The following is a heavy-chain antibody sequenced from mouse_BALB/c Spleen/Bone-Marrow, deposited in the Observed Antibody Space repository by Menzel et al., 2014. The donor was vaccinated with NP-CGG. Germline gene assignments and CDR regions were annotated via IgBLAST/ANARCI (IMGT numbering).Heavy chain of an antibody. CDR3: ARVGYGNYSYYFDY. D-gene: IGHD2-1*01. CDR1: GFSLTGFG. Sequence: QVQPQQSGPGLVAPSQSLSITCTVSGFSLTGFGVNWVRQPPGKGLEWLGIIWGDGNTDYNSALKSRLTISKDSSKSQVFLKMTSLQTDDTARYYCARVGYGNYSYYFDYWGQGTTLTVSS. V-gene: IGHV2-6-7*01. CDR2: IWGDGNT. J-gene: IGHJ2*01.